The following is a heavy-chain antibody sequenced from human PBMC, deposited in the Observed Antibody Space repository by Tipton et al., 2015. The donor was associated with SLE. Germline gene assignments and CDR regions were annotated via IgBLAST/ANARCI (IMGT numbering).Heavy chain of an antibody. V-gene: IGHV4-59*11. Sequence: LRLSCTVSGGSISSHYWSWIRQPPGKGLEWIGYIYYSGSTNYNPSLKSRVTISVDTSKNQFSLKLSSVTAADTAVYYCARFIISSSDAFDIWGQGTMVTVSS. J-gene: IGHJ3*02. CDR3: ARFIISSSDAFDI. CDR1: GGSISSHY. CDR2: IYYSGST. D-gene: IGHD6-6*01.